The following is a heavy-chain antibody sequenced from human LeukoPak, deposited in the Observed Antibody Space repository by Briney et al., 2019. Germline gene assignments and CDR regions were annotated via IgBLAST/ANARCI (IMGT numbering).Heavy chain of an antibody. Sequence: GGSLRLSCAASGFTFTNAGIHWVRLAAGKGLELLSFISHDGTNKYYSDSVDGRFTVSRRNSQNTVYLQMTDLRLDDTATYYCASEDVDTGDFWGQGTLVTVSS. V-gene: IGHV3-30*01. J-gene: IGHJ4*02. CDR2: ISHDGTNK. CDR1: GFTFTNAG. CDR3: ASEDVDTGDF. D-gene: IGHD5-18*01.